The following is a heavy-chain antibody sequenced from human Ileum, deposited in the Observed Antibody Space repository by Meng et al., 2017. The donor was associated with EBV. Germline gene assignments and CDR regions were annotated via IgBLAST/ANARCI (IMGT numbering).Heavy chain of an antibody. J-gene: IGHJ4*02. Sequence: VRVVGPVGGVCPPWQSLRLSCAARGFTISHNAMEWVRQAPGKGLEWVAVISYDSSNKKYVDSVEGRFSISRDNYKNTVYLQMDSLRPEDTAVYYCARGAGGFDYWGQGILVTVSS. CDR3: ARGAGGFDY. CDR2: ISYDSSNK. V-gene: IGHV3-30-3*01. D-gene: IGHD2-15*01. CDR1: GFTISHNA.